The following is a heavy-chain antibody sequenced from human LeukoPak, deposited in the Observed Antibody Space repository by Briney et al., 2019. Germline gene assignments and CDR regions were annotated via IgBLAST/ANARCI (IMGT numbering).Heavy chain of an antibody. Sequence: SETLSLTCTVSGGSISSYYWSWIRQPPGKGLEWIGYIYYSGSTNYNPSLKSRVTISVDTSKNQFSLKLSSVTAADTAVYYCARDSSSWLDYWGQGTLVTVSS. D-gene: IGHD6-13*01. CDR3: ARDSSSWLDY. CDR2: IYYSGST. CDR1: GGSISSYY. J-gene: IGHJ4*02. V-gene: IGHV4-59*01.